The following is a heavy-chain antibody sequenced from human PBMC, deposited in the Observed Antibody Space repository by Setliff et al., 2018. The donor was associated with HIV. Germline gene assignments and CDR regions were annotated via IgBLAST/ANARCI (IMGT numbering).Heavy chain of an antibody. CDR1: GGSVSSSSYY. CDR2: INYSGNT. Sequence: PSETLSLTCTVSGGSVSSSSYYWGWIRQRPGKGLEWIGSINYSGNTFYNPSLQSRGTISVDTSKNQFSLKLSSVTAADTAVYYCARLPSKDSRRPPPYYWGQGTLVTVSS. J-gene: IGHJ4*02. V-gene: IGHV4-39*01. CDR3: ARLPSKDSRRPPPYY.